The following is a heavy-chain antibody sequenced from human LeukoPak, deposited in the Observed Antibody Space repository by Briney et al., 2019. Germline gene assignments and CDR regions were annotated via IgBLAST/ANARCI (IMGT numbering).Heavy chain of an antibody. D-gene: IGHD6-19*01. CDR1: GFTFSTYN. J-gene: IGHJ3*02. CDR3: ATDSFSISSISLAGADI. Sequence: PGGSLRLSCAASGFTFSTYNMNWVRQAPGKGLEWVANINQDGSAKYYVGSVKGRFTISRDNANNSLYLQTNSLRVDDTAVYHCATDSFSISSISLAGADIWGQGTMVTVSS. CDR2: INQDGSAK. V-gene: IGHV3-7*01.